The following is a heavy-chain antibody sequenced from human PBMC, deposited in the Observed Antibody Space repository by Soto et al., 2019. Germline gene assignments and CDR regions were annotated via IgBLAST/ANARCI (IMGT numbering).Heavy chain of an antibody. CDR2: IIPIFGTA. Sequence: QVQLVQSGAEVKKPGSSVKVSCKASGGTFSSYAISWVRQAPGQGLEWMGGIIPIFGTANYAQKFQGRVTITADESTSTADMELSSLRSEDTAVYYCAATDDIVVVVAATPYGMDVWGQGTTVTVSS. CDR3: AATDDIVVVVAATPYGMDV. D-gene: IGHD2-15*01. V-gene: IGHV1-69*12. J-gene: IGHJ6*02. CDR1: GGTFSSYA.